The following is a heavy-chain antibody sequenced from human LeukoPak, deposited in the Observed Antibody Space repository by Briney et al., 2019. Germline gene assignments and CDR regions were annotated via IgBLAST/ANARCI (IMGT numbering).Heavy chain of an antibody. D-gene: IGHD1-14*01. V-gene: IGHV4-61*02. CDR1: GGSISSGSYY. CDR2: IYTSGST. CDR3: ARRTPLHVRTPREPNWYFDL. J-gene: IGHJ2*01. Sequence: SQTLSLTCTVSGGSISSGSYYWSWIRQPAGKGLEWIGRIYTSGSTNYNPSLKSRVTISVDTSKNQFSLKLSSVTAADTAVYYCARRTPLHVRTPREPNWYFDLWGRGTLVTVSS.